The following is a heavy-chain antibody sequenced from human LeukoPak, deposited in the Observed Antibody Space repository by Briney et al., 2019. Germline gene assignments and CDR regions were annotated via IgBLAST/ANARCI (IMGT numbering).Heavy chain of an antibody. CDR3: ARDPEEQLEAGISDY. Sequence: GASVKVSCKASGYTFTGYYMHWVRQAPGQGLEWMGGINPNSGGTNYAQKFQGRVTMTRDTSISTAYMELSRLRSDDTAVYYCARDPEEQLEAGISDYWGQGTLVTVSS. CDR2: INPNSGGT. CDR1: GYTFTGYY. V-gene: IGHV1-2*02. D-gene: IGHD1-1*01. J-gene: IGHJ4*02.